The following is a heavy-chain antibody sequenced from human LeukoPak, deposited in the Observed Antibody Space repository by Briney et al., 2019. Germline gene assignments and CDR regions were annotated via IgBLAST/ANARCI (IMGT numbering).Heavy chain of an antibody. CDR2: ISGDGSRT. CDR1: GFALSTYW. J-gene: IGHJ4*02. Sequence: GGSLRLSCVASGFALSTYWMDWVRQAPGKGPVWISHISGDGSRTSYADSVKGRFTIFRDNAKNTLYLQMNSLRAEDTAVYYCGRNRGCDALDYWGQGTLVTVSS. D-gene: IGHD2-2*01. V-gene: IGHV3-74*01. CDR3: GRNRGCDALDY.